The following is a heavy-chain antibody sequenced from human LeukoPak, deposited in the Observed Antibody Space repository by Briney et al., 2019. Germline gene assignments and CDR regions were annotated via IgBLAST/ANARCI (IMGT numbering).Heavy chain of an antibody. CDR2: ISGSGGST. D-gene: IGHD2-21*02. J-gene: IGHJ4*02. V-gene: IGHV3-23*01. CDR1: GFTLSSYT. Sequence: GGSLRLSRAASGFTLSSYTMSWVRQAPGKGLEWVSAISGSGGSTYYADSVKGRFTISRDNSKNTLYLQMNSLRAEDTAVYYCAKDRQYCGGDCYSSPFDYWGQGTLVTVSS. CDR3: AKDRQYCGGDCYSSPFDY.